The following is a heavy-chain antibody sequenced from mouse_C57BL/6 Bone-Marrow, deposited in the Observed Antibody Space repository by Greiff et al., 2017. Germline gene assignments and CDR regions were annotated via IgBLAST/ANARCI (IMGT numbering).Heavy chain of an antibody. V-gene: IGHV1-7*01. CDR3: ASDYYGSSPDY. Sequence: VHLVESGAELAKPGASVKLSCKASGYTFTSYWMHWVKQRPGQGLEWIGYINPSSGYTKYNQKFKDKATLTADKSSSTAYMQLSSLTYEDSAVYYCASDYYGSSPDYWGQGTTLTVSS. D-gene: IGHD1-1*01. J-gene: IGHJ2*01. CDR1: GYTFTSYW. CDR2: INPSSGYT.